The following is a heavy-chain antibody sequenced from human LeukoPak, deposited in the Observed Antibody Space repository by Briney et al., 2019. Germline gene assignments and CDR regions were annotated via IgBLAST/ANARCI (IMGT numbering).Heavy chain of an antibody. D-gene: IGHD3-3*01. CDR2: IYDSGST. CDR1: DGSISSYY. V-gene: IGHV4-59*01. J-gene: IGHJ4*02. CDR3: AREFSWSGFFDY. Sequence: SETLSLTCTVSDGSISSYYWSWIRQPPGKGLEWIGHIYDSGSTNYNPSLKSRVTISVDTSKNQFSLKLSSGTAADTAVYYCAREFSWSGFFDYWGQGTLVTVSS.